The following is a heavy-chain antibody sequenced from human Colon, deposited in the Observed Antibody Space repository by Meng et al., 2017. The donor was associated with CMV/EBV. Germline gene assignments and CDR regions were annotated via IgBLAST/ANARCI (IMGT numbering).Heavy chain of an antibody. CDR2: ISSSSSYI. D-gene: IGHD6-13*01. Sequence: GESLKISCAASGFTFSSYSMNWVRQAPGKGLEWVSSISSSSSYIYYADSVKGRFTISRDNAKNSLYLQMNSLRADDTAVYYCASYSSYYYGMDVWGQGTTVTVSS. J-gene: IGHJ6*02. CDR1: GFTFSSYS. CDR3: ASYSSYYYGMDV. V-gene: IGHV3-21*01.